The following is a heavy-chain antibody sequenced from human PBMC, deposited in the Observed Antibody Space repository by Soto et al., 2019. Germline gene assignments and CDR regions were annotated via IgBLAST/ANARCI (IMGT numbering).Heavy chain of an antibody. CDR1: GGSISSGDYY. CDR3: ARARLLAYCGGDCYWTYFQH. Sequence: SETLSLTCTVSGGSISSGDYYWSWIRQPPGKGLDWIGYIYYSGSTYYNPSLKSRVTISVDTSKNQFSLKLSSVTAADTAVYYCARARLLAYCGGDCYWTYFQHWGQGTLVTVSS. CDR2: IYYSGST. D-gene: IGHD2-21*02. J-gene: IGHJ1*01. V-gene: IGHV4-30-4*01.